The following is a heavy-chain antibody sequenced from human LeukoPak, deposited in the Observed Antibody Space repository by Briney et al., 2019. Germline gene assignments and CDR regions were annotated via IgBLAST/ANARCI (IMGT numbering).Heavy chain of an antibody. Sequence: ASVKVSCKASGATFISYAMSWVRQAPGQGLEWMGGIIPIFGTANYAQKFQGRVTITADESTSTAYMELSSLRSEDTAVYYCAREYSSGWYDAFDIWGQGTMVTVSS. V-gene: IGHV1-69*13. CDR2: IIPIFGTA. CDR3: AREYSSGWYDAFDI. J-gene: IGHJ3*02. CDR1: GATFISYA. D-gene: IGHD6-19*01.